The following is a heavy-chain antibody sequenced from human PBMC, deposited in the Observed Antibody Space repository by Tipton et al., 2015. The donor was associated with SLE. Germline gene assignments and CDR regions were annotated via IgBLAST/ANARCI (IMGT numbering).Heavy chain of an antibody. Sequence: SLRLSCAASGFTFSSYWMSWVRQAPGKGLEWVANIKQDGSEKYYVDSVKGRFTISRDNAKNSLYLQMNSLRAEDTAVYYCARDDVVPAAPVYYYYGMDVWGQGTTVTVSS. J-gene: IGHJ6*02. CDR1: GFTFSSYW. CDR3: ARDDVVPAAPVYYYYGMDV. CDR2: IKQDGSEK. V-gene: IGHV3-7*01. D-gene: IGHD2-2*01.